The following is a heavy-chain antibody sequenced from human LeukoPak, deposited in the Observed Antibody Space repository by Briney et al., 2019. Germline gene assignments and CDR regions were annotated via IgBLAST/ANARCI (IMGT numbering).Heavy chain of an antibody. CDR1: GFTFSSYA. CDR2: ISYDGSNK. Sequence: GRSPRLSCAASGFTFSSYAMHWVRQAPGKGLEWVAAISYDGSNKYYADSVKGRFTISRDNSKNTLYLQMNSLRAEDTAVYYCARDHGGGGLRGFDYWGQGTLVTVSS. V-gene: IGHV3-30-3*01. D-gene: IGHD2-21*01. J-gene: IGHJ4*02. CDR3: ARDHGGGGLRGFDY.